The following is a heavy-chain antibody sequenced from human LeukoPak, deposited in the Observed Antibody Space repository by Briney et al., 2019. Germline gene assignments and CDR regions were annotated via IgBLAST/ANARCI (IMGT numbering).Heavy chain of an antibody. Sequence: KISCKGSGYIFSNYWIGWVRQMPGKGLEWMGVIYPGDSDTRYSPSFEGQVTISVDKSITTASLQWSSLKASDTAIYYCARSRVTTYFDSWGQGTLVTVSS. V-gene: IGHV5-51*01. CDR3: ARSRVTTYFDS. CDR2: IYPGDSDT. D-gene: IGHD4-17*01. J-gene: IGHJ4*02. CDR1: GYIFSNYW.